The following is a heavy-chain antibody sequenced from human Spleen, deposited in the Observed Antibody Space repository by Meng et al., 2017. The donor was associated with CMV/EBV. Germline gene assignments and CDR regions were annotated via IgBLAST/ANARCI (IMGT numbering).Heavy chain of an antibody. Sequence: GESLKISCAASGFTFSSYAMHWVRQAPGKGLEWVAVISYDGSNKYYADSLKGRFTISRDNTRNILYLQMNRLRAEDTAVYYCAKFGSIFGVFQMDVFDVWGQGTMVTVSS. CDR3: AKFGSIFGVFQMDVFDV. CDR2: ISYDGSNK. CDR1: GFTFSSYA. J-gene: IGHJ3*01. V-gene: IGHV3-30*04. D-gene: IGHD3-3*01.